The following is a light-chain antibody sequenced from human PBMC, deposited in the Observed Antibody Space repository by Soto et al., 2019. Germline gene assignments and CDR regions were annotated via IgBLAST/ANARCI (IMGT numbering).Light chain of an antibody. CDR2: EVR. CDR1: NTDVGGYNY. J-gene: IGLJ6*01. V-gene: IGLV2-14*01. Sequence: QSVLTQPASVSGSPGQSITVSCTGTNTDVGGYNYVSWYQHRPGKAPRLMIYEVRNRLSGVSNRFSGSKSGNTASLTISGLQSEHEADYYCTSYTPTGALVFGSGTKLTVL. CDR3: TSYTPTGALV.